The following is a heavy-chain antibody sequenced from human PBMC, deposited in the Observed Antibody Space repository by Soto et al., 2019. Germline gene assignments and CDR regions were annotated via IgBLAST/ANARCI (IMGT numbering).Heavy chain of an antibody. D-gene: IGHD2-21*02. CDR3: VRTARQGAVAPHWFDR. CDR2: VYYTGST. Sequence: SETLSLTCTVSGASIRSTDYYWSWIRQAPGKGLEWIGYVYYTGSTYYNPSLMSRLTIPVDTSKNQFSLKLTSVTAAETAVYYCVRTARQGAVAPHWFDRWGQGTQVTVSS. CDR1: GASIRSTDYY. J-gene: IGHJ5*02. V-gene: IGHV4-30-4*01.